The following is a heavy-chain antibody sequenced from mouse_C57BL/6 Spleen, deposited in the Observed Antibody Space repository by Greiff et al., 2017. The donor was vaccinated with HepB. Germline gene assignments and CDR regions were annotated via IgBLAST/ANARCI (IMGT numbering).Heavy chain of an antibody. Sequence: EVKLVESGGGLVKPGGSLKLSCAASGFTFSDYGMHWVRQAPEKGLEWVAYISSGSSTIYYADTVKGRVTISRDNAKNTLFLQMTSLRSEDTAMYYCARGRYSNPYFDYWGQGTTLTVSS. CDR3: ARGRYSNPYFDY. D-gene: IGHD2-5*01. CDR1: GFTFSDYG. V-gene: IGHV5-17*01. CDR2: ISSGSSTI. J-gene: IGHJ2*01.